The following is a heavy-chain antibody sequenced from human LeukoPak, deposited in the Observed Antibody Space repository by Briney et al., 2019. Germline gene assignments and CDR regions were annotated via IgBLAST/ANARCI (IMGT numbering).Heavy chain of an antibody. J-gene: IGHJ3*02. CDR1: GGSFSGYY. CDR3: ARRPRYFDWLQRAFDI. D-gene: IGHD3-9*01. V-gene: IGHV4-34*01. Sequence: SETLSLTCAVYGGSFSGYYWSWIRQPPGKGLEWLGEINHSGSTNYNPSLKSRVTISVDTSKNQFSLKLRSVTTADTAVYYCARRPRYFDWLQRAFDIWGQGTMVTVSS. CDR2: INHSGST.